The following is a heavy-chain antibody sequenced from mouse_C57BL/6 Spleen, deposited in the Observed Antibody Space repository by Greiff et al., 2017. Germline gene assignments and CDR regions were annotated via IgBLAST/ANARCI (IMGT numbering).Heavy chain of an antibody. D-gene: IGHD2-5*01. CDR1: GYTFTDYE. CDR2: IDPETGGT. V-gene: IGHV1-15*01. Sequence: QVQLQQSGAELVRPGASVTLSCKASGYTFTDYEMHWVKQTPVHGLEWIGAIDPETGGTAYNQKFKGKAILTADKSSSTAYMGLRSLTSEDSAVYYCTRGDLDSNYEYFDVWGTGTTVTVSS. CDR3: TRGDLDSNYEYFDV. J-gene: IGHJ1*03.